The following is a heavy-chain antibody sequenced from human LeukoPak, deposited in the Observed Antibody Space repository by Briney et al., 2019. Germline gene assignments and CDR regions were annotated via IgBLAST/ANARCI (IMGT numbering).Heavy chain of an antibody. CDR3: ASEGTTGTTWGPDY. V-gene: IGHV3-74*01. CDR2: IDSDGYST. Sequence: GGSLRLSCTVSGFTVSSNSMSWVRQAPGKGLVWVSRIDSDGYSTAYADSVKGRFTISRDNAKNALYLQMNSLRAEDTAVYYCASEGTTGTTWGPDYWGQGTLVTVSS. D-gene: IGHD1-1*01. CDR1: GFTVSSNS. J-gene: IGHJ4*02.